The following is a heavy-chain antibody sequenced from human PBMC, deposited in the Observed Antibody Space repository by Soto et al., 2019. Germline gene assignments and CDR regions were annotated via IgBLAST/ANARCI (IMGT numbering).Heavy chain of an antibody. Sequence: SETLSLTCSVFGGSMSPYYLRWIRQSPGKGLEWIANIYYRGNTNYNPSLESRVTISIDTSKNQFSLKLNSLTAADTAVYYCARHSKKTGDFDYYYGMDVWGQGTTVT. CDR3: ARHSKKTGDFDYYYGMDV. CDR2: IYYRGNT. J-gene: IGHJ6*02. CDR1: GGSMSPYY. D-gene: IGHD7-27*01. V-gene: IGHV4-59*08.